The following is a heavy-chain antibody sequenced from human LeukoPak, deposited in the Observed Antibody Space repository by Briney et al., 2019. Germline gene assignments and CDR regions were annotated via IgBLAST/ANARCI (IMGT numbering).Heavy chain of an antibody. V-gene: IGHV3-23*01. J-gene: IGHJ6*03. CDR3: AKDTEPYYDFLTGYYHYYYMDV. Sequence: PGGSLRLSCAASGFTFDDYGMSWVRQAPGKGLEWVSSIIWSGGSTYYADSLKGRFTISRDNSKNTLYLQMNSLRAEDTAVYYCAKDTEPYYDFLTGYYHYYYMDVWGKGTTVTVSS. D-gene: IGHD3-9*01. CDR2: IIWSGGST. CDR1: GFTFDDYG.